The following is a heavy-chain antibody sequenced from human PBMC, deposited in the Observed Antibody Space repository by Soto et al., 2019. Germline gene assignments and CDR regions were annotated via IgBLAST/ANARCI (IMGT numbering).Heavy chain of an antibody. J-gene: IGHJ4*02. CDR1: GFTLSSHA. Sequence: EVQLLESGGGLVQPGGSLRLSCAASGFTLSSHAMTWVRQAPSKGLEWVSSIDKNGAATYYADSVKGRVTISRDTAKNTLRLQMNSLRAEDTALYYCAKELRPNDYWGQGTLVTVSS. CDR3: AKELRPNDY. CDR2: IDKNGAAT. V-gene: IGHV3-23*01. D-gene: IGHD4-17*01.